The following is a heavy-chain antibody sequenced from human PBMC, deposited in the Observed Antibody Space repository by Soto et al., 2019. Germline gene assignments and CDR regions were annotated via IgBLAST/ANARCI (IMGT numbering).Heavy chain of an antibody. V-gene: IGHV3-66*01. CDR3: ARVKDIVLMVYAMARVHGWFEP. J-gene: IGHJ5*02. CDR1: GFTVSSNY. CDR2: IYSGGST. D-gene: IGHD2-8*01. Sequence: GGSLRLSCAASGFTVSSNYMSWVRQAPGEGLEWVSVIYSGGSTYYADSVKGRFTISRDNSKNTLYLQMNSLRAEDTAVYYCARVKDIVLMVYAMARVHGWFEPWGQGTLVNVSS.